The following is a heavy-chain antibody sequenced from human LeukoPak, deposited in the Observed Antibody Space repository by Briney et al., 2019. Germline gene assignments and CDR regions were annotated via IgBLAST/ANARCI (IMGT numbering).Heavy chain of an antibody. CDR2: IRMKVNGSTT. CDR1: GLTFSNAW. V-gene: IGHV3-72*01. J-gene: IGHJ5*02. CDR3: ARGGPFRGLDP. Sequence: GGSLRLSCAASGLTFSNAWMSWVRQAPGKGLEWVGRIRMKVNGSTTQYAASVKGRFAVSRDDSENSLYLQMNSLKNEDTAVYYCARGGPFRGLDPWGQGILVTVSS. D-gene: IGHD2-21*01.